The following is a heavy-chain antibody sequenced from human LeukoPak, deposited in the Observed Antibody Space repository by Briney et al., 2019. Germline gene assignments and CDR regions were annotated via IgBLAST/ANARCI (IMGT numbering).Heavy chain of an antibody. J-gene: IGHJ4*02. V-gene: IGHV3-21*01. CDR2: ISSSSSYI. D-gene: IGHD5-24*01. Sequence: GGSLRLSCAASGFTFSSYSMNWVRQAPGKGLEWVSSISSSSSYIYYADSVKGRFTISRDNAKNSLYLQMNSLRAEDTAVYYCARGHNDYNPIDWGQGTLVTVSS. CDR1: GFTFSSYS. CDR3: ARGHNDYNPID.